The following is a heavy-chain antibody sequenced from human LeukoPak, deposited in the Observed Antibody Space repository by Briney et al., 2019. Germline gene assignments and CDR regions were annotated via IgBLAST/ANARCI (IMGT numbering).Heavy chain of an antibody. CDR2: MSDSGTNT. J-gene: IGHJ6*03. CDR3: AKGGAVSSKSITMVRGTRRYYYYMDV. V-gene: IGHV3-23*01. CDR1: GFTFSSYA. Sequence: GRSLRLSCAASGFTFSSYAMSWVRQAPGKGLEWVSGMSDSGTNTYYADSVKGRFTISRDNSKNTLYLQMNSLRAEDTAVYYCAKGGAVSSKSITMVRGTRRYYYYMDVWGKGTTVTISS. D-gene: IGHD3-10*01.